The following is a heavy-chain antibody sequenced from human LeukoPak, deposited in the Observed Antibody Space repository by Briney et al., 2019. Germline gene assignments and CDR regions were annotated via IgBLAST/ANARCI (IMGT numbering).Heavy chain of an antibody. CDR2: INPNSGGT. Sequence: GASVKVSCKASGYIFTDYYMHWVRQAPGQELGWMGRINPNSGGTNYAQKFQGRVTMTRDMSTSTVYMELSSLRSEDTAVYYCARVAAEVVGVPGPIGFGWLRRDYYYMDVWGKGTTVTVSS. J-gene: IGHJ6*03. D-gene: IGHD2-2*02. V-gene: IGHV1/OR15-1*04. CDR1: GYIFTDYY. CDR3: ARVAAEVVGVPGPIGFGWLRRDYYYMDV.